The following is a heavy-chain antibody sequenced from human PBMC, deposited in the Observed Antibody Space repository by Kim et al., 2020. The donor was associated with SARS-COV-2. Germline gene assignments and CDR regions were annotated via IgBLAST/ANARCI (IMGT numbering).Heavy chain of an antibody. V-gene: IGHV4-59*13. CDR1: GGSISSYY. Sequence: SETLSLTCTVSGGSISSYYWSWIRQPPGKGLEWIGYIYYSGSTNYNPPLKSRVTISVDTSKNQFSLKLSSVTAADTAVYYCARVRSGIRFDYWGQGTLVTVSS. CDR2: IYYSGST. CDR3: ARVRSGIRFDY. J-gene: IGHJ4*02. D-gene: IGHD1-20*01.